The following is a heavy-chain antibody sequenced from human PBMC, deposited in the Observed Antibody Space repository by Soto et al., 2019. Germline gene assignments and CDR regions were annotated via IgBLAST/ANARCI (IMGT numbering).Heavy chain of an antibody. Sequence: VGSLRLSCAASGFTFSSYGMHWVRQAPGKGLEWVAVISYDGSNKYYADSVKGRFTISRDNSKNTLYLQMNSLRAEDTAVYYCTRVLRFLEWSKVNYGMDVWGQGTTVTVSS. CDR2: ISYDGSNK. J-gene: IGHJ6*02. CDR1: GFTFSSYG. D-gene: IGHD3-3*01. CDR3: TRVLRFLEWSKVNYGMDV. V-gene: IGHV3-30*03.